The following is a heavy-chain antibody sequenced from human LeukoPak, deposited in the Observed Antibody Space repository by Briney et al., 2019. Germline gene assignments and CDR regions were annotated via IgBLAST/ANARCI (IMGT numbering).Heavy chain of an antibody. Sequence: PSETLSLTCTVSGGSISSGSYYWAWIRQPPGKGLEWIGNIYYSGGTYSNSSLKSRVTISVDTSKNQFSLRMNSVTAADTAVYYCARDIADSSPAFDFWGQGILVTVSS. CDR2: IYYSGGT. CDR1: GGSISSGSYY. V-gene: IGHV4-39*07. D-gene: IGHD3-16*02. J-gene: IGHJ4*02. CDR3: ARDIADSSPAFDF.